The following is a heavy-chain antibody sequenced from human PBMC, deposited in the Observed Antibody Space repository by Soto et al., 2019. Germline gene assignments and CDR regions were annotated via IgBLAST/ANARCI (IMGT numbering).Heavy chain of an antibody. J-gene: IGHJ6*02. V-gene: IGHV3-30-3*01. Sequence: QVQLVESGGGVVQPGRSLRLSCAASGFAFNNYSMHWVRQAPGKGLEWVALMSMDGSNKYYADSVKGRFTISRDNSKGILYLQMSSLRPEDTAVYFCARDRVPYVDFYYGMDVGGQGATVTVSS. CDR1: GFAFNNYS. CDR2: MSMDGSNK. D-gene: IGHD3-10*02. CDR3: ARDRVPYVDFYYGMDV.